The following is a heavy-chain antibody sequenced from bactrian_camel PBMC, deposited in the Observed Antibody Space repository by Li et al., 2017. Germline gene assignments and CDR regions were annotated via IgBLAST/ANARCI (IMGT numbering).Heavy chain of an antibody. CDR1: GIAFDDYA. D-gene: IGHD6*01. J-gene: IGHJ4*01. CDR2: ITWSGDYT. V-gene: IGHV3-1*01. Sequence: VQLVESGGDLVQPGGSLRLSCVASGIAFDDYAMGWIRQASGKGLEWVASITWSGDYTNYADSVKGQFTISRDNVKNTVYLQMNSLKSDDEALYYCAGYGMGLWYWGRGTQVTVS. CDR3: AGYGMGLWY.